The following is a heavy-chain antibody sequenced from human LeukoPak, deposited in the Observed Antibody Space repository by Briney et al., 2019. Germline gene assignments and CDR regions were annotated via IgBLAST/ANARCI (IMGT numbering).Heavy chain of an antibody. Sequence: GGSLRLSCAASGFTFINYAKSWVRQAPGKGLEWVSTISGTGGTTYYADSVKGRFTISRDNSKNTLYLQMNSLRAEDTAVYYCATRRPGIAVAGTFDSWGQGTLVTVSS. CDR1: GFTFINYA. V-gene: IGHV3-23*01. CDR2: ISGTGGTT. CDR3: ATRRPGIAVAGTFDS. J-gene: IGHJ4*02. D-gene: IGHD6-19*01.